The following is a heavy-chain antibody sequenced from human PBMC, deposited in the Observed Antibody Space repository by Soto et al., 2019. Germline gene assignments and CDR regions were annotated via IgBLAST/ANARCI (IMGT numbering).Heavy chain of an antibody. V-gene: IGHV1-24*01. D-gene: IGHD1-26*01. Sequence: ASVKVSCKVSGYTLTELSMHWVRQAPGKGLEWMGGFDPEDGETIYAQKFQGRVTMTEDTSTDTAYMELSSLRSEDTAVYYCATDPYSGSYRTRYFQHWGQGTLVTVPQ. CDR2: FDPEDGET. CDR3: ATDPYSGSYRTRYFQH. CDR1: GYTLTELS. J-gene: IGHJ1*01.